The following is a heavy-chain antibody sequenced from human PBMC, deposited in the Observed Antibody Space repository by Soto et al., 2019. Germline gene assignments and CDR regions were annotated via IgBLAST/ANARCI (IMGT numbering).Heavy chain of an antibody. CDR1: GYTFTSYG. D-gene: IGHD2-15*01. J-gene: IGHJ6*02. V-gene: IGHV1-3*01. CDR3: SSDHRVAAPCGIDV. CDR2: INAGNGNT. Sequence: QVQLVQSGAEAKKPGASVKVSCKASGYTFTSYGLYWVRQAPGQMIEWMGWINAGNGNTKSSQKFQGRVTITRDTSASTVYLGLRRLSAEDTAVDFFSSDHRVAAPCGIDVWGQGTTFTVSS.